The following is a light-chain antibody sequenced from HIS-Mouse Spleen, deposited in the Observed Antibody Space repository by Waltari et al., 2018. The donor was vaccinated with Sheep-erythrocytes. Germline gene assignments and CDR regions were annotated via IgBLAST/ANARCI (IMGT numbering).Light chain of an antibody. CDR3: QQRSNWPPIT. Sequence: EIVLPQSPATLSFSPGERAPPPCRASQSVSSYLAWYQQKPGQAPRLLIYDASNRATGIPARFSGSGSGTDFTLTISSLEPEDFAVYYCQQRSNWPPITFGQGTRLEIK. CDR2: DAS. J-gene: IGKJ5*01. CDR1: QSVSSY. V-gene: IGKV3-11*01.